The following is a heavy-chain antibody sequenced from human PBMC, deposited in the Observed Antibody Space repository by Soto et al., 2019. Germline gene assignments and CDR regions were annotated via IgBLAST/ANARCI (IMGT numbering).Heavy chain of an antibody. V-gene: IGHV2-5*02. J-gene: IGHJ4*02. CDR2: IYWDDDK. Sequence: QITLKESGPPLVKPTQTLTLTCTFSGFSLSTSGVGVGWIRQPPGKALEWLALIYWDDDKRYSPSLKSRLTXTXDTSKNQVVLTMTTMDPVDTATYYCAHRGGEGPADYWGQGTLVTVSS. D-gene: IGHD2-15*01. CDR1: GFSLSTSGVG. CDR3: AHRGGEGPADY.